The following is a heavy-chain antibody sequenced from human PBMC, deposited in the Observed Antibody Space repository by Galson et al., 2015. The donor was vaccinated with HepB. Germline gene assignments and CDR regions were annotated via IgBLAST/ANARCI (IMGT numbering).Heavy chain of an antibody. Sequence: SLRLSCAASGFTFSSYAMHWVRQAPGKGLEWVSSISSSSSYIYYADSVKGRFTISRDNAKNSLYLQMNSLRAEDTAVYYCARERYSSGWYGTSHAFDIWGQGTMVTVSS. D-gene: IGHD6-19*01. CDR3: ARERYSSGWYGTSHAFDI. CDR2: ISSSSSYI. V-gene: IGHV3-21*01. CDR1: GFTFSSYA. J-gene: IGHJ3*02.